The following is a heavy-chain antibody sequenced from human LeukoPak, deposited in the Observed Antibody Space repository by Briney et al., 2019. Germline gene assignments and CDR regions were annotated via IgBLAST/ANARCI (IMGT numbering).Heavy chain of an antibody. CDR2: IYPGDSDT. D-gene: IGHD2-2*01. V-gene: IGHV5-51*01. CDR1: GYSFTSYW. Sequence: GESLQISCQGSGYSFTSYWIGWVRQLPGKGLEWMGIIYPGDSDTRYSPSFQGQVTISADKSISTAYLQWSSLKASDTAMYYCARQSPYCTSTSCSATWFDPWGQGTLVTVSS. J-gene: IGHJ5*02. CDR3: ARQSPYCTSTSCSATWFDP.